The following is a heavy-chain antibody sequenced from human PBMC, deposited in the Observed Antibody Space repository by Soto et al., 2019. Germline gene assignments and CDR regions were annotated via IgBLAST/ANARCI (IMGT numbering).Heavy chain of an antibody. CDR3: ARYSGWYDY. CDR1: GYTFTSYA. Sequence: ASVKVSCKASGYTFTSYAMHWVRQAPGQRLEWMGWLTFGSDNTKYSQKFQGRVTITRDTSASTAYMELSSLPSEDTAVYFCARYSGWYDYWGQGTLVTVSS. V-gene: IGHV1-3*01. J-gene: IGHJ4*02. CDR2: LTFGSDNT. D-gene: IGHD6-19*01.